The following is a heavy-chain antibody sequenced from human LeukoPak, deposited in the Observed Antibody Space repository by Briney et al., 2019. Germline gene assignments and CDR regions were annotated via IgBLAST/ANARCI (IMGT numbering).Heavy chain of an antibody. CDR1: SGSISSSSYY. V-gene: IGHV4-61*05. CDR3: ARGPTHYSFDY. J-gene: IGHJ4*02. CDR2: IYYTGST. Sequence: SETLSLTCTISSGSISSSSYYWGWIRQPPGKGLEWIGNIYYTGSTNYNPSLKSRVTISVGTSKNQFSLKVSSVTAADTAVYYCARGPTHYSFDYWGQGTLGTVSS.